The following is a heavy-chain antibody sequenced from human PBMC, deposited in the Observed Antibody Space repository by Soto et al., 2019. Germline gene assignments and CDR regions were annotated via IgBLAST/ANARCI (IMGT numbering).Heavy chain of an antibody. Sequence: GGSLRLSCVASGFTFSNYWMHWVRQAPGKGLVWVSRINTDGSSTNYADSVKGRFTTSRDNAKNMVYLQMNSLRVEDTAVYYCAGDNWNSYWGQGTLVTVSS. CDR1: GFTFSNYW. V-gene: IGHV3-74*01. CDR2: INTDGSST. CDR3: AGDNWNSY. J-gene: IGHJ4*02. D-gene: IGHD1-7*01.